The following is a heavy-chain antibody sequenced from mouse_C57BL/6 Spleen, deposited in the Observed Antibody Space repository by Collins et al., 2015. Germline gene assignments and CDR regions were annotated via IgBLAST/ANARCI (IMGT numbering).Heavy chain of an antibody. Sequence: GDGDTNYNGKFKGKATLTADKSSSTAYMQLSSLTSEDSAVYFCARFYDYGYFDVWGTGTTVTVSS. CDR2: GDGDT. CDR3: ARFYDYGYFDV. J-gene: IGHJ1*03. V-gene: IGHV1-82*01. D-gene: IGHD2-3*01.